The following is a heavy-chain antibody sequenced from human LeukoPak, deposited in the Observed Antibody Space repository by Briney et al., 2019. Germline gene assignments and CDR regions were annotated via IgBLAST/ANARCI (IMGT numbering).Heavy chain of an antibody. D-gene: IGHD5-24*01. Sequence: SETLSLTCTVSGVSIRSYSWSWIRRPPGKGLEWIGYLYTSGSTDSNPSLKSRVTISEGTSKNQVSLKLRSVTAADTAVYYCARRGADMATIPDYGYWYMDVWGKGTTVTVSS. V-gene: IGHV4-4*09. CDR3: ARRGADMATIPDYGYWYMDV. J-gene: IGHJ6*03. CDR2: LYTSGST. CDR1: GVSIRSYS.